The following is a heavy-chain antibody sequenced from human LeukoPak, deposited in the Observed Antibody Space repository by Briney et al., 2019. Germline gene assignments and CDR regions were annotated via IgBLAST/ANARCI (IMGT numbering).Heavy chain of an antibody. Sequence: SETLSLTCAVYGGSFSGYYWSWIRQSPGKGLEWIGYIFYSGSTNYNPSLKSRVTISVDTSKNQFSLKLSSVTAADTAVYYCGRHPSAMTGFDPWGQGTLVTVSS. D-gene: IGHD2-2*01. J-gene: IGHJ5*02. CDR1: GGSFSGYY. CDR2: IFYSGST. CDR3: GRHPSAMTGFDP. V-gene: IGHV4-59*08.